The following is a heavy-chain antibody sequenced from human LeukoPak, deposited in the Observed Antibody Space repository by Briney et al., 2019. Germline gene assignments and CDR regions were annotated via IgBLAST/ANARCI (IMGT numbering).Heavy chain of an antibody. D-gene: IGHD1-26*01. CDR1: GGSISSGGYY. CDR3: ARELKWELLPPILDY. V-gene: IGHV4-30-2*01. CDR2: IYHSGST. Sequence: SETLSLTCTVSGGSISSGGYYWSWIRQPPGKGLEWIGYIYHSGSTYYNPSLKSRVTISVDTSKNQFSLKLSSVTAADTAVYYCARELKWELLPPILDYWGQGTLVTVSS. J-gene: IGHJ4*02.